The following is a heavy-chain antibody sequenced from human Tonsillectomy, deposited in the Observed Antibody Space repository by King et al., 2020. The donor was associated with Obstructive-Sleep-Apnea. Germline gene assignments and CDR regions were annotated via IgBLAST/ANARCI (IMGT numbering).Heavy chain of an antibody. V-gene: IGHV4-59*08. Sequence: VQLQESGPGLVKPSETLSLTCTVSGGSISSYYWSWIRQPPGKGLEWIGYIYYSGSTNYNPSLKSRVTISVDTSKNQFSLKLSSVTAADTAVYYCARLIGSSGWYLFDYWGQGTLVTVSS. J-gene: IGHJ4*02. CDR1: GGSISSYY. CDR2: IYYSGST. CDR3: ARLIGSSGWYLFDY. D-gene: IGHD6-19*01.